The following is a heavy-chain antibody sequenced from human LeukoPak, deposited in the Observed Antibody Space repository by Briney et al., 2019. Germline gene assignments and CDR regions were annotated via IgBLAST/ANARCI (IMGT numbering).Heavy chain of an antibody. D-gene: IGHD3-22*01. CDR2: IYPGDSDT. CDR1: GYSFTSYW. V-gene: IGHV5-51*01. J-gene: IGHJ4*02. CDR3: ARRKYYYDSSGYYPGLAYFDY. Sequence: GESLKISCKGSGYSFTSYWIGWVRRMPGKGLEWMGIIYPGDSDTRYSPSFQGQVTISADKSISTAYLQWSSLKASDTAMYYCARRKYYYDSSGYYPGLAYFDYWGQGTLVTVSS.